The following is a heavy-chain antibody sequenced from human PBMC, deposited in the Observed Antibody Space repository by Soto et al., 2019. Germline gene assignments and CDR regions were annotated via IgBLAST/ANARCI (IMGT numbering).Heavy chain of an antibody. V-gene: IGHV3-23*01. D-gene: IGHD1-26*01. CDR1: GFIFENFG. J-gene: IGHJ5*02. Sequence: GGSLRLSCAASGFIFENFGMSWVRQAPGKGLEWISSISGSGFKKYYADSVKGRFTISRDNSKSTVYLELNDLSAEDTAVYHCAKNQGVELVPLATVDWFDPWGQGSVVTVSS. CDR3: AKNQGVELVPLATVDWFDP. CDR2: ISGSGFKK.